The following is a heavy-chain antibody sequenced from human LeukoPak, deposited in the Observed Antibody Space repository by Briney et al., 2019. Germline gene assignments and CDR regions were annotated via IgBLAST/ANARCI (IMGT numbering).Heavy chain of an antibody. D-gene: IGHD2-2*01. J-gene: IGHJ4*02. V-gene: IGHV3-23*01. CDR1: GFTLSTNA. CDR2: ISGSGGST. Sequence: GGSLRLSCLTSGFTLSTNAMSWVRQAPGKGLEWVSAISGSGGSTHYADSVKGRFTISRDNSKNMLYLQMNSLRAEDTALYYCAKDCSTTSCQRLFDYWGQGTLVTVSS. CDR3: AKDCSTTSCQRLFDY.